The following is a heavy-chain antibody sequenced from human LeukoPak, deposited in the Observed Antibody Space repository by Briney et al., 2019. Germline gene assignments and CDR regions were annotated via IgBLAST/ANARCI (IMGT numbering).Heavy chain of an antibody. V-gene: IGHV3-33*01. CDR3: ARGGYCSSTSCYFDY. CDR2: IWYDGSNK. CDR1: GFTFSSYG. J-gene: IGHJ4*02. Sequence: GRSLRLSCAASGFTFSSYGMHWVRQAPGKGLEWVAVIWYDGSNKYYADSVKGRFTISRDNSKNTLYLQMNGLRAEDTAVYYCARGGYCSSTSCYFDYWGQGTLVTVSS. D-gene: IGHD2-2*01.